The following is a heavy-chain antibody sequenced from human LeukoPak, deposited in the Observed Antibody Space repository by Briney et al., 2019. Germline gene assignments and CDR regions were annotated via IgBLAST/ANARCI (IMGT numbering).Heavy chain of an antibody. J-gene: IGHJ5*02. CDR1: GYTFSNYG. CDR3: ARIPYCSGGSCYFRPNNWFDP. CDR2: ISGDNGNT. V-gene: IGHV1-18*01. D-gene: IGHD2-15*01. Sequence: GAAVKVSCKASGYTFSNYGISWVRQAPGQGLEGRGWISGDNGNTNYPQKLQGRVTMTTDTSTSTAYMELRSLRSDDTAVYYCARIPYCSGGSCYFRPNNWFDPWGQGTLVTVSS.